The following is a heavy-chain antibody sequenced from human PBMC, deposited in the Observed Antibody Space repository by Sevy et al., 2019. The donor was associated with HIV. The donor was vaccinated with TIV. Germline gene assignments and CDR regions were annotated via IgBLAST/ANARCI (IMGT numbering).Heavy chain of an antibody. CDR1: GFPFGSHS. CDR2: ISYDGDNK. CDR3: AKDRRHGYSFGLDS. Sequence: GESLKISCVGSGFPFGSHSMHWVRQAPGKGLEWVGVISYDGDNKYYADSVNGRFTISRDNSKNTLFLQMNSLRGDDTAVYYCAKDRRHGYSFGLDSWGQGTLVTVSS. V-gene: IGHV3-30*18. J-gene: IGHJ5*01. D-gene: IGHD5-18*01.